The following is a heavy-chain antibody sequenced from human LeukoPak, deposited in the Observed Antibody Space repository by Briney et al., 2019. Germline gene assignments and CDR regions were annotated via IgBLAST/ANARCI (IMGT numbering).Heavy chain of an antibody. CDR2: ISGSGGST. V-gene: IGHV3-23*01. J-gene: IGHJ4*02. CDR1: GFTFSNYA. Sequence: GGSLRLSCAASGFTFSNYAMSWVRQAPGKGLEWLSTISGSGGSTYYADSVKGRFTISRDNSKNTVYLQMNSLRAEDTAVYYCAKDRGLFDYWGQGTLVTVSS. CDR3: AKDRGLFDY.